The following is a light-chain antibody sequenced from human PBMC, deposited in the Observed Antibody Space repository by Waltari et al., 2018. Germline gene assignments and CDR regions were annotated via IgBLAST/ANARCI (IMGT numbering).Light chain of an antibody. CDR2: EVS. V-gene: IGLV2-23*02. CDR3: CSYAGGTTYV. J-gene: IGLJ1*01. CDR1: SSAVGHYNV. Sequence: QPALTQPASVSGSPGQSITLSCTGTSSAVGHYNVVPCYHQYPGKAPKFIIYEVSEGPSGVSNRFSGSKSGNTASLTISGLQAEDEADYYCCSYAGGTTYVFGTGTKVTVL.